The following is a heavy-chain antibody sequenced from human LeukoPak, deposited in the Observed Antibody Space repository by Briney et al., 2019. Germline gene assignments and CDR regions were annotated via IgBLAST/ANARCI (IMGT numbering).Heavy chain of an antibody. D-gene: IGHD5-24*01. V-gene: IGHV4-38-2*02. J-gene: IGHJ4*02. Sequence: SETLSLTCAVSGYSISSGYYWAWIRQPQGKGLAWIGSIYHSGSTYYDPSLKSRVTISVDTSKNQFSLKLSSMTAADTAVYYCARDRRDGYNDFDYWGQGTLVTVSS. CDR2: IYHSGST. CDR1: GYSISSGYY. CDR3: ARDRRDGYNDFDY.